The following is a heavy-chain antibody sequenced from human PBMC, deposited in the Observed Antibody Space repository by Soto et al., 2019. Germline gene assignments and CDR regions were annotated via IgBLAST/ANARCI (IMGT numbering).Heavy chain of an antibody. V-gene: IGHV3-23*01. Sequence: GGSLRLSCAASGFTFSSYAMSWVRQAPGKGLEWVSSISESGDSTSYAESVRARFTISRDDSKNTLYLQMNSLRADDTAVYSCAKSRIQGWTKGLYDHWGQGTLVTVSS. J-gene: IGHJ4*02. CDR2: ISESGDST. CDR3: AKSRIQGWTKGLYDH. CDR1: GFTFSSYA. D-gene: IGHD5-18*01.